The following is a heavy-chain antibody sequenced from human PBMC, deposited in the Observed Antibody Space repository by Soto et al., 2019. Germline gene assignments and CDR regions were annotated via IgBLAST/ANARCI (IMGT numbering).Heavy chain of an antibody. V-gene: IGHV4-59*08. D-gene: IGHD3-10*01. CDR1: GGSISSYY. J-gene: IGHJ5*02. CDR2: IYYSGST. Sequence: SETLSLTCTVSGGSISSYYWSWIRQPPGKGLEWIGYIYYSGSTNYNPSLKSRVTISVDTSKNQFSLKLSSVTAADTAVYYCARYDRDYYYGSGRVLGWFDPWGQGTLVTVSS. CDR3: ARYDRDYYYGSGRVLGWFDP.